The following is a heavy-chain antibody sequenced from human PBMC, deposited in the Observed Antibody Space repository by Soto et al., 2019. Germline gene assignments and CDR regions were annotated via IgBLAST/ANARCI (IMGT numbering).Heavy chain of an antibody. CDR1: XLTXSXYA. Sequence: EVXXXXSGGXLXXPGXXLXXXXGXXXLTXSXYAMSXXRQAPGXXXXXXXXISGSGGSTYYAESVKGRFTISRDNSKNTLYLXMNXXXXEDTAVYYCANRKYYASGSYYYYYFDFWGQGALVTVSS. CDR3: ANRKYYASGSYYYYYFDF. V-gene: IGHV3-23*01. D-gene: IGHD3-10*01. J-gene: IGHJ4*02. CDR2: ISGSGGST.